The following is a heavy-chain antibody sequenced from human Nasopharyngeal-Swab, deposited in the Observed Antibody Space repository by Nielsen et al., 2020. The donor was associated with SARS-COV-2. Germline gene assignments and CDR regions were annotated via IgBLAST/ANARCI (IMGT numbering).Heavy chain of an antibody. CDR1: GFTFSSYG. CDR3: ARGYTWDYYDSSGYYYGMDV. V-gene: IGHV3-33*01. CDR2: IWSDGSNK. J-gene: IGHJ6*02. D-gene: IGHD3-22*01. Sequence: GESLKISCAASGFTFSSYGMHWVRQAPGKGLEWVAVIWSDGSNKYYADSVKGRFTISRDNSKNTLYLQMNSLRAEDTAVYYCARGYTWDYYDSSGYYYGMDVWGQGTTVTVSS.